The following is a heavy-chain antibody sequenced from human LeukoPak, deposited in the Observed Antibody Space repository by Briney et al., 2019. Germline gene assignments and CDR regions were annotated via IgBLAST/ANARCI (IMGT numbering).Heavy chain of an antibody. D-gene: IGHD3-22*01. CDR3: ARSYYYASSGNYAFDI. J-gene: IGHJ3*02. CDR1: GFIFSSYW. Sequence: GGSLRLSCAASGFIFSSYWMHWVRHAPGKGLVWVSRIKSDGSSTTYADSVKGRFTISRDNAKNTLCLQTNSLRAEDTAVYYCARSYYYASSGNYAFDIWGQGTMVTVSS. CDR2: IKSDGSST. V-gene: IGHV3-74*01.